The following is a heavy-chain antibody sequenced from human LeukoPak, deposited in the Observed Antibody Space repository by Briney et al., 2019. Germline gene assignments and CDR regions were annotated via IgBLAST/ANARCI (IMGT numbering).Heavy chain of an antibody. CDR1: GFTFSTYA. CDR2: ISGSGGST. D-gene: IGHD2-2*01. V-gene: IGHV3-23*01. Sequence: PGGSLRLSCAASGFTFSTYAMSWVRQAPGKGLEWVSAISGSGGSTYYADSVKGRFTISRGNSKNTLYLQMNSLRAEDTAVYYCAKDGGFIVVVPAASFDPWGQGTLVTVSS. CDR3: AKDGGFIVVVPAASFDP. J-gene: IGHJ5*02.